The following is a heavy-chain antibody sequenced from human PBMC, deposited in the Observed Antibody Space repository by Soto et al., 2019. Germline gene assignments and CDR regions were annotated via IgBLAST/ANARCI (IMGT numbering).Heavy chain of an antibody. J-gene: IGHJ4*02. CDR3: ARGSTDSYPGSRIFDF. CDR1: TFGSRA. D-gene: IGHD3-10*01. Sequence: TFGSRAMSWVRQAPGEGLQWVSTITDTGGDAKYADSVRGRFVISRDNSKKTLYLQMTSLTAEDSAMYFCARGSTDSYPGSRIFDFWGRGTLVTAPQ. V-gene: IGHV3-23*01. CDR2: ITDTGGDA.